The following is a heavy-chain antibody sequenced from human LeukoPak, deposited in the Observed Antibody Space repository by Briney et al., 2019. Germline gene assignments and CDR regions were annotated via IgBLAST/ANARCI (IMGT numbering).Heavy chain of an antibody. CDR3: ARVADNDLGWSYDSSGYYFDY. Sequence: SVKVSCKASGGTFSSYAISWVRQAPGQGLEWMGGIIPIFGTANYAQKFQGRVTITADESTSTDYMELSSLRSEDTAVYYCARVADNDLGWSYDSSGYYFDYWGQGTLVTVSS. J-gene: IGHJ4*02. CDR1: GGTFSSYA. D-gene: IGHD3-22*01. CDR2: IIPIFGTA. V-gene: IGHV1-69*13.